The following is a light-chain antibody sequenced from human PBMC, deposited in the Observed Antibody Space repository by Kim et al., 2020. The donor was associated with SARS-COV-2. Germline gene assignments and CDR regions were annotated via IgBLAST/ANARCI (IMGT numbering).Light chain of an antibody. J-gene: IGKJ2*03. Sequence: LSPGERATLSCRASQVVSNNYLAWYQQKPGRAPSLLIYGASKRTTDFPDRFSGSGSGTDFTLTIDRLEPEDFAVYFCQQYGASPYSFGQGTKLEI. V-gene: IGKV3-20*01. CDR2: GAS. CDR1: QVVSNNY. CDR3: QQYGASPYS.